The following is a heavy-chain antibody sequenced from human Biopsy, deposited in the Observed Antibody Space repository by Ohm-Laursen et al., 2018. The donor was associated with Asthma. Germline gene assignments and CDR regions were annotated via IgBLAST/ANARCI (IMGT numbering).Heavy chain of an antibody. V-gene: IGHV4-30-2*01. J-gene: IGHJ6*02. D-gene: IGHD6-13*01. CDR2: PFLSGAT. CDR3: VRGSSSWHHGPFHYYYGLDV. Sequence: TLSLTCAVSGDSINSGGYSWDRIRQPPGKGLEWIAYPFLSGATYYNPSLKSRVTISVDRSKRQFSLKVNSVTAADTAVYYCVRGSSSWHHGPFHYYYGLDVWGQGTTATVSS. CDR1: GDSINSGGYS.